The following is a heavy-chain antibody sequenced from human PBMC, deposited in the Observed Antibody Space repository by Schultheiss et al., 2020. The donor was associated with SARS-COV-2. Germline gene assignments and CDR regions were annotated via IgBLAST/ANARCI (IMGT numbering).Heavy chain of an antibody. CDR3: AADAEGYDFWSGYSS. V-gene: IGHV3-48*03. CDR2: ISSSGSTI. CDR1: GFTFSSYE. D-gene: IGHD3-3*01. J-gene: IGHJ3*01. Sequence: GGSLRLSCAASGFTFSSYEMNWVRQAPGKGLEWVSYISSSGSTIYYADSVKGRFTISRDNAKNSLYLQMNSLRAEDTAVYYCAADAEGYDFWSGYSSWGQGTMVTVSS.